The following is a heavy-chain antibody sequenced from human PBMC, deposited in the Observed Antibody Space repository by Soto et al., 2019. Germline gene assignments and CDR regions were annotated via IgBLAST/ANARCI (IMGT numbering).Heavy chain of an antibody. CDR1: GFTFSSYA. J-gene: IGHJ4*02. CDR2: MSYDGNNQ. D-gene: IGHD3-16*02. Sequence: QVQLVESGGGVVQPGRSLRLSCAASGFTFSSYAMHWVRQAPGKGPEWVAIMSYDGNNQYYADSVKGRFTISRDNFKNTLYLQMNSLRAEDTAVYYCAKALGELSPESFDYWGQGILVTVSS. CDR3: AKALGELSPESFDY. V-gene: IGHV3-30*18.